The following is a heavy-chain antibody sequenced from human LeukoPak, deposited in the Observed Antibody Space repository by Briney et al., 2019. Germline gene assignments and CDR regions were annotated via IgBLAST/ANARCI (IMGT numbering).Heavy chain of an antibody. CDR1: GYTFINNW. CDR2: INPNSGVT. J-gene: IGHJ5*02. V-gene: IGHV1-2*02. Sequence: ASVKVSCKASGYTFINNWMHWVRQAPGQGLEWMGWINPNSGVTMCAQNFQGRVTMTRDTSISTAYMDLSRLRSDDTAVYYCARGGDSSSWYGWFDPWGQGTLVTVSS. D-gene: IGHD6-13*01. CDR3: ARGGDSSSWYGWFDP.